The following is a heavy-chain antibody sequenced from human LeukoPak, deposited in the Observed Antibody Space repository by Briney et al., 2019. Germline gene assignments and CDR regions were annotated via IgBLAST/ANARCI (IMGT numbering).Heavy chain of an antibody. CDR3: ARAGTRFDY. D-gene: IGHD1-1*01. J-gene: IGHJ4*02. CDR1: GFTFSSYG. CDR2: ISSSSSYI. V-gene: IGHV3-21*01. Sequence: TGGSLRLSCAASGFTFSSYGMTWVRQAPGKGLEWVSSISSSSSYIYYADSVKGRFTISRDNAKNSLYLQMISLRAEDTAVYYCARAGTRFDYWGQGTLVTVSS.